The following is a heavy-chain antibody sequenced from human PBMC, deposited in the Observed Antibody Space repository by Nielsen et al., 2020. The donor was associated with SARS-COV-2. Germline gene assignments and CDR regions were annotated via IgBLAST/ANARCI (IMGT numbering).Heavy chain of an antibody. CDR1: GGSISSYY. D-gene: IGHD2-2*02. CDR2: IYYSGST. CDR3: ARGAVQLLYGGGNFDY. Sequence: SETLSLTCTVSGGSISSYYWSWIRQPPGKGLEWIGYIYYSGSTNYNPSLKSRVTISVDTSKNQFSLKLSSVTAADTAVYYCARGAVQLLYGGGNFDYWGQGTLVTVSS. J-gene: IGHJ4*02. V-gene: IGHV4-59*01.